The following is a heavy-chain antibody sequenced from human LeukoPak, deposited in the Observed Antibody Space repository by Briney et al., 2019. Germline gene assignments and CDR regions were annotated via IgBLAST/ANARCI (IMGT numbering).Heavy chain of an antibody. V-gene: IGHV3-48*01. J-gene: IGHJ4*02. CDR1: GFTFSSYS. CDR3: ARDGGYCSSTTCPSTTPFDF. CDR2: ISSSSGSI. Sequence: GGSLRLSCAASGFTFSSYSLNWVRQAPGKGLEWISYISSSSGSIYCADSVNGRFTISRDNAKNSLYLQVNSLRADDTAVYYCARDGGYCSSTTCPSTTPFDFWGQGTLVTVSS. D-gene: IGHD2-2*01.